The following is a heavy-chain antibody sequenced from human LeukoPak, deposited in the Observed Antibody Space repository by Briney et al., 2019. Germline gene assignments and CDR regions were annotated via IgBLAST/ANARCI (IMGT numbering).Heavy chain of an antibody. D-gene: IGHD3-3*01. V-gene: IGHV4-34*01. CDR2: INHSGST. CDR1: GGSFSGYY. CDR3: ARVVYDFWSGYRLAAFDI. Sequence: SETLSLTCAVYGGSFSGYYWSWIRQPPGKGLERLGEINHSGSTNYNPSLKSRVTISVDTSKNQFSLKLSSVTAADTAVYYCARVVYDFWSGYRLAAFDIWGQGTMVTVSS. J-gene: IGHJ3*02.